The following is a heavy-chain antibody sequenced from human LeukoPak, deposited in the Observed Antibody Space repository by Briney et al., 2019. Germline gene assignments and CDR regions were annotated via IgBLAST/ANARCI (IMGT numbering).Heavy chain of an antibody. CDR1: GFTVSSNY. D-gene: IGHD1-26*01. J-gene: IGHJ4*02. CDR2: IYSGGST. Sequence: GGSLRLSCAASGFTVSSNYMSWVRQAPGKGLEWVSVIYSGGSTYYADSVKGRFTISRHNSKNTLYLQMNRLRAEDTAVYYCARGTEWELLTDWGQGTLVTVSS. CDR3: ARGTEWELLTD. V-gene: IGHV3-53*04.